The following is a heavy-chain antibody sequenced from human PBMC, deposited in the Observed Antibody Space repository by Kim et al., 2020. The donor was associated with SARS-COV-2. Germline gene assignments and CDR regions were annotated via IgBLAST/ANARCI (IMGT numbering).Heavy chain of an antibody. J-gene: IGHJ4*02. CDR2: IYYTWTT. Sequence: TLSLTCTVSGGSISSSRHYWAWIRQPPGKGLEWIGSIYYTWTTDYNPSLKSRVTISLDTSKNEFSLKLNSVTAADTAVYYCVAYQYETTYDFWGQGTLVAVSS. CDR3: VAYQYETTYDF. CDR1: GGSISSSRHY. D-gene: IGHD1-1*01. V-gene: IGHV4-39*01.